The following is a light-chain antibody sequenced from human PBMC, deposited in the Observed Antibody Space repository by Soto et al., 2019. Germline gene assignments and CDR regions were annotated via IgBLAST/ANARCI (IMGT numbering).Light chain of an antibody. CDR3: HQYGSSLGT. CDR1: QSVTGTN. Sequence: IVFAQSPFTLSLSPGEGATLSCRASQSVTGTNLAWYQQRAGQAPRLLIYDAVRRATGIPDRFSGSGSGTDFTLTISRLEPEDFAVYYCHQYGSSLGTFGQGTKVDIK. V-gene: IGKV3-20*01. J-gene: IGKJ2*01. CDR2: DAV.